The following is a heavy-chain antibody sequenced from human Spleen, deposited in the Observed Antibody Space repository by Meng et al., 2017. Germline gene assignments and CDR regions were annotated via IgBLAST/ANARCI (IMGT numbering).Heavy chain of an antibody. CDR3: ARDYSSGYGIDV. J-gene: IGHJ6*02. V-gene: IGHV4-59*12. CDR2: IQYSGST. Sequence: SETLSLTCTVSGGSISTYYWYWIRQPPGKGLEWIGYIQYSGSTNYNPSLKSRVTISVDMSKNQISLRLSAVTAADTDVYYCARDYSSGYGIDVWGQGTTVTVSS. D-gene: IGHD3-22*01. CDR1: GGSISTYY.